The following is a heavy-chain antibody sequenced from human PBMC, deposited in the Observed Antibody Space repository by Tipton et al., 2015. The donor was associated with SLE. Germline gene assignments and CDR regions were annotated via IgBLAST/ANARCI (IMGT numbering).Heavy chain of an antibody. CDR1: SGSISDYY. CDR3: ARVSTEGLHFDQ. Sequence: TLSLTCNLSSGSISDYYWSWIRQPAGKGLEWIWRMHISGTANYNPSLKSRVTMSFDTSKNLFSLKLTSVTATDTAVYYCARVSTEGLHFDQWGQGTLVTVSS. CDR2: MHISGTA. J-gene: IGHJ4*02. D-gene: IGHD4-17*01. V-gene: IGHV4-4*07.